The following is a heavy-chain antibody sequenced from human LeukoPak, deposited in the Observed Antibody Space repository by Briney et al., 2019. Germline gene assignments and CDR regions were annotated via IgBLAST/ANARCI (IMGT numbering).Heavy chain of an antibody. V-gene: IGHV4-30-4*01. Sequence: SQTLSLTCTVSGGSISSGDYYWSWIRQPQGKGLEWIVYIYYSGSTYYNPSLKSRVTISVDTSKNQFSLKLSSVTAADTAVYYCARGGYSGYDFYFDYWGQGTLVTVSS. CDR3: ARGGYSGYDFYFDY. CDR1: GGSISSGDYY. CDR2: IYYSGST. J-gene: IGHJ4*02. D-gene: IGHD5-12*01.